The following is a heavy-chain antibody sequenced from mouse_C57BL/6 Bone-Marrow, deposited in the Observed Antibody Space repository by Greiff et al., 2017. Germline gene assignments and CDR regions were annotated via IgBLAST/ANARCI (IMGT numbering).Heavy chain of an antibody. J-gene: IGHJ3*01. Sequence: EVQLQESGGGLVQPKGSLKLSCAASGFSFNTYAMNWVRQAPGKGLEWVARIRSKSNNYATYYADSVKDRFTISRDDSESMLYLQMNNLKTEDTAMYYCVRHGGYYYGSSPFAYWGQGTLVTVSA. D-gene: IGHD1-1*01. CDR3: VRHGGYYYGSSPFAY. V-gene: IGHV10-1*01. CDR2: IRSKSNNYAT. CDR1: GFSFNTYA.